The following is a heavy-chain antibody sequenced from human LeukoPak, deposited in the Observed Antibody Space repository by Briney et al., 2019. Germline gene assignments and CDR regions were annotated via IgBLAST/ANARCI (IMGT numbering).Heavy chain of an antibody. CDR2: IYYSGRT. V-gene: IGHV4-30-4*01. J-gene: IGHJ4*02. Sequence: SETLSPTCAVSGGSFSGGDYYWSRIRQPPGMGLEWIGYIYYSGRTYYNPSLKSRLTISVDTSKKQFSLKLSSVTAADTAVYYCASVILPENYFDNWGQGTLVTVSS. CDR1: GGSFSGGDYY. D-gene: IGHD2/OR15-2a*01. CDR3: ASVILPENYFDN.